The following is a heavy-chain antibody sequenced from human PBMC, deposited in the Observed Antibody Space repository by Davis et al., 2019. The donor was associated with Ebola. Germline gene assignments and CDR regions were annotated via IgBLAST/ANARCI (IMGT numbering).Heavy chain of an antibody. Sequence: PSETLSLTCAAYGGSFSGYYWTWIRQSPGKGLEWIGEIYHSGTTNYNPSLKSRVTISVDRSKNQFSLEVTSVTAADTAVYYCARDRGITTRTGRDSYYGMDVWGQGTTVTVSS. V-gene: IGHV4-34*01. D-gene: IGHD6-6*01. CDR3: ARDRGITTRTGRDSYYGMDV. J-gene: IGHJ6*02. CDR1: GGSFSGYY. CDR2: IYHSGTT.